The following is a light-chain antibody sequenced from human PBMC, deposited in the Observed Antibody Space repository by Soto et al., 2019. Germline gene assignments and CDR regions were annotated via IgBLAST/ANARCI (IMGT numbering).Light chain of an antibody. CDR1: QSVGNNY. Sequence: EIVLTQSPGTLSLSPGERATLSCRASQSVGNNYLVWYQQKPGQAPRFLMYDASTRATGIPDRFSCSGSGTDVTLTIIRLEPEDFAVYYCQQDGRSPLTFGGGTKVEIK. V-gene: IGKV3-20*01. J-gene: IGKJ4*02. CDR2: DAS. CDR3: QQDGRSPLT.